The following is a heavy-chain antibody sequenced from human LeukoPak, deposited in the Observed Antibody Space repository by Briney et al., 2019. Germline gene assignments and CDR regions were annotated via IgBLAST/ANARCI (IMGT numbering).Heavy chain of an antibody. D-gene: IGHD3-10*01. CDR1: GYTFSDYG. J-gene: IGHJ4*02. CDR3: AKGSGSGSYYNFDY. CDR2: ISYSGVVK. Sequence: PGTSLRLSCTASGYTFSDYGMHWVRQAPGKGLEWLSVISYSGVVKFYADSVKGRFTISRDNSKNTLYLQMNSLRAEDTAVYYCAKGSGSGSYYNFDYWGQGTLVPVSS. V-gene: IGHV3-30*18.